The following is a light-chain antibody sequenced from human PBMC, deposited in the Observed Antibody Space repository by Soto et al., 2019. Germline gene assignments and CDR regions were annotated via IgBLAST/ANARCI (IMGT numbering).Light chain of an antibody. V-gene: IGKV3-15*01. CDR2: GAS. CDR3: QQSYSTPPIT. CDR1: QSVSSN. J-gene: IGKJ4*01. Sequence: DIVMTQSPATLPVSPGERATLSCRASQSVSSNLAWYQQKPGQAPRFLIYGASTRATGIPARFSGSGSGTEFTLTISSLQSEDFATYYCQQSYSTPPITFGGGTKVEIK.